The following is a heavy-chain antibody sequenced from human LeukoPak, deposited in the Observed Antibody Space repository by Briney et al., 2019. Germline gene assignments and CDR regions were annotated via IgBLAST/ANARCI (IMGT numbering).Heavy chain of an antibody. CDR2: FDPEDGKT. CDR3: ATGYLVTAGLMDV. CDR1: GYTLTELS. D-gene: IGHD6-13*01. J-gene: IGHJ6*02. V-gene: IGHV1-24*01. Sequence: GASVKVSCKVSGYTLTELSMFWVRQAPGKGLEWMGSFDPEDGKTVYAQKFQGRVTMTEDTSTDTAYMELSSLRSEDTAVYYCATGYLVTAGLMDVWGQRTTVTVSS.